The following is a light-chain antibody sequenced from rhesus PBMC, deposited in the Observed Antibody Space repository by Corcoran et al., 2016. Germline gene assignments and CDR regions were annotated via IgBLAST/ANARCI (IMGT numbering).Light chain of an antibody. V-gene: IGLV2-32*02. CDR1: SSDIGGYKY. J-gene: IGLJ6*01. CDR3: SSDAGSDTFV. CDR2: EVS. Sequence: QAALTQPRSVSGSPGQSVTISCTGTSSDIGGYKYVSWYQQHPGTAPKLMIYEVSERPSGVSDRFSGSKSGNTASLTISGLQPEDEADYYCSSDAGSDTFVFGSGTRLTVL.